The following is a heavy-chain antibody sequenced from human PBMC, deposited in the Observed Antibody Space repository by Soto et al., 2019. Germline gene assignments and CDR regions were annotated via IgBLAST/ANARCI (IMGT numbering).Heavy chain of an antibody. Sequence: SGPTLVNPTQTLTLTCTFSGFSLSTSGVGVGWIRQPPGKALEWLALIYWTDDKRYSPSLKSRLTITKDTSKNQVVLTPTNMDPVDTATYYCAHTLRFSAPSNWFDPWGHGTLVTSPQ. CDR3: AHTLRFSAPSNWFDP. J-gene: IGHJ5*02. CDR2: IYWTDDK. V-gene: IGHV2-5*01. CDR1: GFSLSTSGVG. D-gene: IGHD3-3*01.